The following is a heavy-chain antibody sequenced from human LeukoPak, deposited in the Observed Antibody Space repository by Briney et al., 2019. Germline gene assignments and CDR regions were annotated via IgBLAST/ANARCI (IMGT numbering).Heavy chain of an antibody. CDR3: ARDRPPTAYSSGWAVYYYYYMDV. CDR2: INPSGGST. D-gene: IGHD6-25*01. CDR1: GYTFTSYY. Sequence: ASVKVSCKASGYTFTSYYMHWVRQAPGQGLEWMGIINPSGGSTSYAQKFQGRVTMTRDMSTSTVYMELSSLRSEDTAVYYCARDRPPTAYSSGWAVYYYYYMDVWGKGTTVTVSS. V-gene: IGHV1-46*01. J-gene: IGHJ6*03.